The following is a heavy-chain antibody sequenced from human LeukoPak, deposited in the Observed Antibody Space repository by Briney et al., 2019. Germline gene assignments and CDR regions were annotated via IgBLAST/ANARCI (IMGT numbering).Heavy chain of an antibody. CDR1: GFIFSSYS. Sequence: GGSLRLSCAASGFIFSSYSMNWVRQAPGKGLEWVSSISGSSSYIYYADSVKGRFTISRDNARNSLYLQMNGQRAEDTAVYYCASGVYYDNWGQGTLVTVSS. D-gene: IGHD3-9*01. CDR2: ISGSSSYI. V-gene: IGHV3-21*01. CDR3: ASGVYYDN. J-gene: IGHJ4*02.